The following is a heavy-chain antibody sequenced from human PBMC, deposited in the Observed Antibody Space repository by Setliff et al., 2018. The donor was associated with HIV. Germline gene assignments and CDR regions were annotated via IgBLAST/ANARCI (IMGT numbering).Heavy chain of an antibody. CDR3: ARVRTLDTPVDAFDI. CDR2: IGAYNGNT. J-gene: IGHJ3*02. V-gene: IGHV1-18*01. Sequence: ASVKVSCKTSGYTFTTSGISWVRQAPGQGLEWMGWIGAYNGNTDYAQKVQGRVTMTTDTSTTTAYMELRSLRSDDTAVYYCARVRTLDTPVDAFDIWGQGTMVTVSS. D-gene: IGHD2-15*01. CDR1: GYTFTTSG.